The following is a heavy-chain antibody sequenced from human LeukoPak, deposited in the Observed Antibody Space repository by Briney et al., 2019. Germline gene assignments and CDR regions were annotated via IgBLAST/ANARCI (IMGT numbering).Heavy chain of an antibody. J-gene: IGHJ4*02. CDR2: IDASNGNT. D-gene: IGHD3-16*02. V-gene: IGHV1-18*03. CDR1: GYTFTSYG. Sequence: ASVKVSCKASGYTFTSYGVSWFRQAPGQGLEWVGWIDASNGNTNYAQKFQGGVTITTDTSTTTAYMEVRSLRFDDMAVYYCARDYRYVPDFWGQGTLVTVSS. CDR3: ARDYRYVPDF.